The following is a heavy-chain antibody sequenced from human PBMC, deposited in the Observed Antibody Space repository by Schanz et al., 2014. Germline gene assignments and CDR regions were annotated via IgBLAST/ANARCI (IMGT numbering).Heavy chain of an antibody. V-gene: IGHV1-18*04. CDR3: TRGGYSYALSAFDI. CDR2: ITAYNGDT. J-gene: IGHJ3*02. Sequence: QILLVQPGPEVKKPGASVKVSCKASGYTFTSDSMHWVRQAPGQGLEWMGWITAYNGDTNYALKLQGRVTMTTDTSTGTAYMELRSLRSDDTALYYCTRGGYSYALSAFDIWGQGTMXTVSS. D-gene: IGHD5-18*01. CDR1: GYTFTSDS.